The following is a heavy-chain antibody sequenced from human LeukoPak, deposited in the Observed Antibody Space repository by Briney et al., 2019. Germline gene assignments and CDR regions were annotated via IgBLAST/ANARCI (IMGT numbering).Heavy chain of an antibody. V-gene: IGHV2-5*02. J-gene: IGHJ4*02. D-gene: IGHD4-17*01. Sequence: SGPTLLKATQTRTLTFTFSGFALSTSGGGVGWIRQPPGKALEWLSLIYWDDDKRYSPSLKSRLTITKDTSTNQVILTMPTMAPTAPATYYCAHPLRDYGDPLDYWGQGTLVTVSS. CDR2: IYWDDDK. CDR3: AHPLRDYGDPLDY. CDR1: GFALSTSGGG.